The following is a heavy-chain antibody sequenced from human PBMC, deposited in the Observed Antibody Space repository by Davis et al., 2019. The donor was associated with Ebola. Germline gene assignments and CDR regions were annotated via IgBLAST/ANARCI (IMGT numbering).Heavy chain of an antibody. Sequence: GGSLRLSCAASGFTFSRFGMNWVRQAPGKGLEWVSFISSSSSNRFYADSVKGRFTISRDNSKNTLYLQMNSLRAEDTAVYYCAKDRVRFDYWGQGTLVTVSS. V-gene: IGHV3-21*04. CDR3: AKDRVRFDY. CDR2: ISSSSSNR. CDR1: GFTFSRFG. D-gene: IGHD3-10*01. J-gene: IGHJ4*02.